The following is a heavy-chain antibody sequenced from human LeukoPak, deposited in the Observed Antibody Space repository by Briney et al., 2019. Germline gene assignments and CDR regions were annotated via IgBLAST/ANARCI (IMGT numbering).Heavy chain of an antibody. CDR2: ISYDGSNK. CDR1: GFTFSNYG. J-gene: IGHJ4*02. CDR3: ARDFDAYFDY. V-gene: IGHV3-30*03. Sequence: GRSLRLSCAASGFTFSNYGMHWVRQAPGKGLEWVAVISYDGSNKYYADSVKGRFTISRDNSKNTLYLQMNSLRAEDTAVYYCARDFDAYFDYWGQGTLVTVSS.